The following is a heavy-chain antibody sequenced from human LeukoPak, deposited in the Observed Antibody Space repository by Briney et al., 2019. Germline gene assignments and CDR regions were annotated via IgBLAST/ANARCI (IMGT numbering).Heavy chain of an antibody. CDR2: IYYSGST. D-gene: IGHD3-10*01. V-gene: IGHV4-39*02. J-gene: IGHJ4*02. CDR1: GGSISSSSYY. Sequence: PSETLSLTCTVSGGSISSSSYYWGWIRQPPGTGLEGIGSIYYSGSTYYNPSLKSRVTISVYTSKNQFSLKLSSVTAADTAVYYCAREGVNYGSGRYFDYWGQGTLVTVSS. CDR3: AREGVNYGSGRYFDY.